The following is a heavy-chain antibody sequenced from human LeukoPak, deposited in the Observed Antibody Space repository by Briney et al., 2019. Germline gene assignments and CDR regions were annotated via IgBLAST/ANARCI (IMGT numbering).Heavy chain of an antibody. Sequence: GGSLRLSCAASGFTFSNYWMHWGRQAPGKGLGWVSRIYSDGSNTNYADSVEGRFTISRDNAKNTLYLQMDSLRAEDTAVYYCATNYDFWSENYWGQGTLVTVSS. D-gene: IGHD3-3*01. V-gene: IGHV3-74*01. CDR1: GFTFSNYW. CDR2: IYSDGSNT. CDR3: ATNYDFWSENY. J-gene: IGHJ4*02.